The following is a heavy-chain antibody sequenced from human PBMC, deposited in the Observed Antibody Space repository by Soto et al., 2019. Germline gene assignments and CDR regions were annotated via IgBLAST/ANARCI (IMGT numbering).Heavy chain of an antibody. CDR1: GDTFNSYV. Sequence: QVQLVPSGAEVKRPGSSVKVSCESSGDTFNSYVISWVRQDPGQGLEWMGGIIPIIGVTHYAQKFQGRVTISALSSTGTAYMELTNLGFEDTALYYCARESLGAKGADHWGQGTLVTVSS. J-gene: IGHJ4*02. D-gene: IGHD3-16*01. CDR3: ARESLGAKGADH. V-gene: IGHV1-69*17. CDR2: IIPIIGVT.